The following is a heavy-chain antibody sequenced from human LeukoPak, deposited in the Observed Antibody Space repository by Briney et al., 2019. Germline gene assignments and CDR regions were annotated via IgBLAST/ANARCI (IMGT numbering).Heavy chain of an antibody. CDR2: MNQLGNEI. CDR1: GFTFSHYW. Sequence: QPGGSLRLSCLASGFTFSHYWMIWVRRAPGRGLEWVANMNQLGNEIYYADSVKGRFTISRDNSKNSLYLQMRSLSVEDTAVYFCARSNWGPEAWGQGTLVTVSS. D-gene: IGHD7-27*01. CDR3: ARSNWGPEA. V-gene: IGHV3-7*04. J-gene: IGHJ5*02.